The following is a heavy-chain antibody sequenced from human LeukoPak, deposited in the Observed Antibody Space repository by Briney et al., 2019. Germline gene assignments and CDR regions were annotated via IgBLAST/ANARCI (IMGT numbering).Heavy chain of an antibody. Sequence: SETLSLTCTVSGTSITRTYWSWIRQPPGKGLEWIGYIYYSGSTNYNPSLKSRVTISVDTSKNQFSLKLSSVTAADTAVYYCARGGAYDFWSGYYFDYWGQGTLVTVSS. J-gene: IGHJ4*02. CDR2: IYYSGST. CDR3: ARGGAYDFWSGYYFDY. CDR1: GTSITRTY. D-gene: IGHD3-3*01. V-gene: IGHV4-59*01.